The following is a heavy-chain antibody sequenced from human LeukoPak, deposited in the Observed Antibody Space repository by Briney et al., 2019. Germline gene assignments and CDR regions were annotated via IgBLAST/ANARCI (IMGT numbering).Heavy chain of an antibody. V-gene: IGHV3-23*01. CDR1: GFAFSNYA. CDR2: LSGGGDSR. J-gene: IGHJ4*02. Sequence: PGGSLRLSCAASGFAFSNYAMSWVRQAPGKGLEWVSSLSGGGDSRYYADSVMGRFTISRDNSKNTLYLQMNSLRAEDTAVYYCAKDYCSGGSCYSGLDYWGQGTLVTVSS. CDR3: AKDYCSGGSCYSGLDY. D-gene: IGHD2-15*01.